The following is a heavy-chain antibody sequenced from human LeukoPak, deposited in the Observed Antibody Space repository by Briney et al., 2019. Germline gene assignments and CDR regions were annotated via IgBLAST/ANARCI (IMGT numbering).Heavy chain of an antibody. CDR3: ARLDQLIQDYWYFDL. V-gene: IGHV4-34*01. D-gene: IGHD2-2*01. CDR2: ITRSGST. Sequence: SETLSLTCAVYGGSFSGYYWSWIRQPPGKGLEWIGEITRSGSTNYNPSLKSRVSMSLDTSNNQFSLRLSFVTAADTAVYYCARLDQLIQDYWYFDLWGRGTLVTVSS. CDR1: GGSFSGYY. J-gene: IGHJ2*01.